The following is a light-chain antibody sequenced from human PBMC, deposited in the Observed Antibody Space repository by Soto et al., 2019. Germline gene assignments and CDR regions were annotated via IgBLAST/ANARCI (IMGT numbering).Light chain of an antibody. Sequence: QSVLTQSPSASASLGASVKLTCTLSSGYSSYAIAWHQQQPGRGPRFLIKVNSDGSHNKGDGIPDRFSGSSSGAERYLTVSSLQSEDEADYYCQTWGTGIRVFGGGTKLTVL. CDR1: SGYSSYA. V-gene: IGLV4-69*01. CDR2: VNSDGSH. J-gene: IGLJ2*01. CDR3: QTWGTGIRV.